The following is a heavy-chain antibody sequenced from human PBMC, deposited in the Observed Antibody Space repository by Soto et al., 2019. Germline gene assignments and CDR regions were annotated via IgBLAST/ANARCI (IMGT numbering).Heavy chain of an antibody. Sequence: SETLSLTCAVSGGSISSSNWWSWVRQPPGKGLEWIGEIYHSGSTNYNPSLKSRVTIPVDKSKNQFSLKLSSVTAADTAAYYGARGPSGRGMGVWGQRPTVTVSS. CDR3: ARGPSGRGMGV. CDR2: IYHSGST. J-gene: IGHJ6*02. V-gene: IGHV4-4*02. CDR1: GGSISSSNW.